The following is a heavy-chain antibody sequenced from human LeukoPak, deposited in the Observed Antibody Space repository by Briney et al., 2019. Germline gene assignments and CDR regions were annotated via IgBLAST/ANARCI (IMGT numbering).Heavy chain of an antibody. CDR1: GYTFTGYY. V-gene: IGHV1-8*02. D-gene: IGHD3-3*01. CDR2: INPNSGNT. Sequence: ASVKVSCKASGYTFTGYYMHWVRQAPGQGLEWMGRINPNSGNTGYAQKFQGRVTMTRNTSISTAYMELSSLRSEDTAVYYCARGFLEWLSYDYGMDVWGQGTTVTVSS. J-gene: IGHJ6*02. CDR3: ARGFLEWLSYDYGMDV.